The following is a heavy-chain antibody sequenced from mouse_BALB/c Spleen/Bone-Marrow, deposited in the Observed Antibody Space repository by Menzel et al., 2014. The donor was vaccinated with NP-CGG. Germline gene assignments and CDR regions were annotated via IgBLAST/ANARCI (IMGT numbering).Heavy chain of an antibody. J-gene: IGHJ2*01. D-gene: IGHD1-1*01. CDR2: IYPGNVNT. CDR3: ARGSSFDY. Sequence: VQRVESGPELVKPGASVRISCKASGYTFTSYYIHWVKQRPGQGLEWIGWIYPGNVNTKYNEKFKGKATLTADKSSNTAYMQLSSLTSEDSAVYFCARGSSFDYWGQGTTLTVSS. V-gene: IGHV1S56*01. CDR1: GYTFTSYY.